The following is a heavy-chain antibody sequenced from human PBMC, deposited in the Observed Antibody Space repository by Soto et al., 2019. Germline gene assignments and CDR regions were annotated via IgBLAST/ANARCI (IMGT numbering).Heavy chain of an antibody. D-gene: IGHD3-16*01. CDR2: IIPIFGTA. V-gene: IGHV1-69*01. CDR1: GGTFSNYG. CDR3: VRVAPMTTVRGAYYYVMDV. J-gene: IGHJ6*02. Sequence: QVQLVQSGAEVKMPGSSGKVSCKASGGTFSNYGISWVRQAPGEGLEWMGGIIPIFGTASFAEKFQGRVTITADESTSTAYMELSNLRSEDTAVYYCVRVAPMTTVRGAYYYVMDVWGQGTTDIVSS.